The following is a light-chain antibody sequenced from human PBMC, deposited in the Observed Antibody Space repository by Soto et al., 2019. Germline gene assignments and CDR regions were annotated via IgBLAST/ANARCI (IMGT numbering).Light chain of an antibody. CDR1: QYITSC. V-gene: IGKV1-8*01. Sequence: IRMTQYPSSLSASTGDRVTITCRASQYITSCLAWYQQKPGKAPKLLIYDASNLESGVPSRFSGSGSGTEFTLTISSLQPDDFATYYCQQYNSYPITFGQGTRREIK. CDR3: QQYNSYPIT. CDR2: DAS. J-gene: IGKJ5*01.